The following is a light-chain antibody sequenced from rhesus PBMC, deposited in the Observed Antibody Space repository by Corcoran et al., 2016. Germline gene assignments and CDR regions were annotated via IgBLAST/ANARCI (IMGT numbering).Light chain of an antibody. J-gene: IGKJ4*01. Sequence: DIVMTQSPDSLAVSLGERVTINCKSSQSLLYSSNNKNYLAWYQQKPGQAPKLLIYWASTRESGVPNRFSGSGSWTDFTLTISGLQAEDVAVYYCQHYYSSPLTFGGGTKVEIK. CDR3: QHYYSSPLT. CDR1: QSLLYSSNNKNY. CDR2: WAS. V-gene: IGKV4-1*01.